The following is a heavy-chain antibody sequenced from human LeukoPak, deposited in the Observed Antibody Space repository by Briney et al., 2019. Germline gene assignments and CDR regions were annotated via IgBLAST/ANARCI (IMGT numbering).Heavy chain of an antibody. J-gene: IGHJ4*02. CDR3: ARDRRDYDILTGYSYYFDY. V-gene: IGHV3-53*01. D-gene: IGHD3-9*01. CDR1: GFTVSSNY. CDR2: IYSGGST. Sequence: PGGSLRLSCAASGFTVSSNYMSWVRQAPGKGLEWVSVIYSGGSTYYADSVKGRFTISRDNSKNTLYLQMNSLRAEDTAVYYCARDRRDYDILTGYSYYFDYWGQGTLVTVSS.